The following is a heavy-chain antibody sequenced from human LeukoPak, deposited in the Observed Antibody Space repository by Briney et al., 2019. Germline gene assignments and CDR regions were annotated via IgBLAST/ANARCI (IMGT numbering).Heavy chain of an antibody. V-gene: IGHV3-74*01. CDR2: INIDERIT. CDR1: GFTFTNYA. Sequence: GGSLRLSCAASGFTFTNYAMNWVRQAPGKGLVWVSYINIDERITGYADSVKGRFTISRDNAKNTLYLQMNSLRVEDTAIYYCFREGGDWGQGTLVTVSS. J-gene: IGHJ4*02. CDR3: FREGGD. D-gene: IGHD3-10*01.